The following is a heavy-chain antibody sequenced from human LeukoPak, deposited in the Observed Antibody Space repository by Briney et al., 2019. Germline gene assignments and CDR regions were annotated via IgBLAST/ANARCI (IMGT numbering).Heavy chain of an antibody. V-gene: IGHV4-59*08. Sequence: SETLSLTCTVSGASISSYYWSRIRQPPGKGLEWIGYIYYSGSTNYNPSLKSRVTILVDTSKNQFSLKLTSVTAADTAVYYCARLLPSSGYYIEYWGQGTLVTVPS. CDR2: IYYSGST. CDR1: GASISSYY. D-gene: IGHD3-22*01. J-gene: IGHJ4*02. CDR3: ARLLPSSGYYIEY.